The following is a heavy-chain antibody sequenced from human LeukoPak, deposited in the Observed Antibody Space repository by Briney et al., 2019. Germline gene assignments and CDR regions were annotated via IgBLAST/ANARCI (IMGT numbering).Heavy chain of an antibody. V-gene: IGHV1-18*01. CDR2: ISAYNGNT. J-gene: IGHJ4*02. D-gene: IGHD3-22*01. CDR3: ARVQLPVYPTYYYDSSGYYVFDY. Sequence: GASVKVSCKASGYTFTSYGISWMRQAPAQGLEWMGWISAYNGNTNYAQKLQGRVTMTTDTSTSTAYMELRSLRSDDTAVYYCARVQLPVYPTYYYDSSGYYVFDYWGQGTLVTVSS. CDR1: GYTFTSYG.